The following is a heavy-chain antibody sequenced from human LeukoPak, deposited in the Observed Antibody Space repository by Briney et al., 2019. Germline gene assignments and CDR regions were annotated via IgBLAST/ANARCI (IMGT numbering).Heavy chain of an antibody. V-gene: IGHV4-34*01. Sequence: SETLSLTCAVYGGSFSGYYWSWIRQPPGKGLEWIGEINHSGSTNYNPSLKSRVTISVDASKNQFSLKLSSVTAADTAVYYCARGFRFRFDPWGQGTLVTVSS. CDR2: INHSGST. CDR1: GGSFSGYY. D-gene: IGHD2/OR15-2a*01. J-gene: IGHJ5*02. CDR3: ARGFRFRFDP.